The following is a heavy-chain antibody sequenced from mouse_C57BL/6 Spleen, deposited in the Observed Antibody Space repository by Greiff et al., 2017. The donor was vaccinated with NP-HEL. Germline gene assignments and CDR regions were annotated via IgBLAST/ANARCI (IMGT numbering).Heavy chain of an antibody. CDR3: ARDEDSYAMDY. J-gene: IGHJ4*01. CDR2: SRNKANDYTT. CDR1: GFTFSDFY. Sequence: EVKLMESGGGLVQSGRSLRLSCATSGFTFSDFYMEWVRQAPGKGLEWIAASRNKANDYTTEYSVSVKGRFIVSRDTYQSILYLQMNDLRAEDTAIYYCARDEDSYAMDYWGQGTSVTVSS. V-gene: IGHV7-1*01.